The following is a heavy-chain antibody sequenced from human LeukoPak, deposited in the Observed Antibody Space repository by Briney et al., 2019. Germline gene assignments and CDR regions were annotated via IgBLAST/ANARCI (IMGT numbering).Heavy chain of an antibody. CDR1: GFTFSSYS. J-gene: IGHJ4*02. CDR2: ISSSSSYI. D-gene: IGHD6-13*01. Sequence: PGGSLRLSCAASGFTFSSYSMNWVRQAPGKGLEWVSSISSSSSYIYYADSVKGRFTISRDNAKNSLSLQMNSLRAEDTAVYYCAKDKSRGSSSWYYFDYWGQGTLVAVSP. CDR3: AKDKSRGSSSWYYFDY. V-gene: IGHV3-21*01.